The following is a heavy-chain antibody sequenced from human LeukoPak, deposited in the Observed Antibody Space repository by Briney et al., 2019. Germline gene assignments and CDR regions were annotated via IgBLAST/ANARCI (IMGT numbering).Heavy chain of an antibody. Sequence: SETLSLTCTVSGYPISSGYYWGWIRQPPGKGLEWIGSIYHSGSTYYNPSLKSRVTISVDTSKNQFSLKLSSVTAADTAVYYCARHVQWLGHYWGQGTLVTVSS. CDR2: IYHSGST. V-gene: IGHV4-38-2*02. D-gene: IGHD6-19*01. CDR3: ARHVQWLGHY. CDR1: GYPISSGYY. J-gene: IGHJ4*02.